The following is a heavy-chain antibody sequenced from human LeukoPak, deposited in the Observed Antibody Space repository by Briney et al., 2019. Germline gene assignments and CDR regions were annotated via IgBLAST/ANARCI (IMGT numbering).Heavy chain of an antibody. J-gene: IGHJ4*02. CDR2: INSSGGST. CDR1: GFTFSSYA. Sequence: PGGSLRLSCAASGFTFSSYAMSWVRQAPGKGLEWVSDINSSGGSTYYADSVKGRFTISRDNSKNTLYLQMNSLRAEDTAVYYCARDPWTNSDYDGFDYWGQGTLVTVSS. V-gene: IGHV3-23*01. D-gene: IGHD5-12*01. CDR3: ARDPWTNSDYDGFDY.